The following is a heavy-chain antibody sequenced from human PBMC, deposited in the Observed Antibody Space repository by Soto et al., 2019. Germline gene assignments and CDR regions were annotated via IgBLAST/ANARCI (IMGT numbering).Heavy chain of an antibody. CDR1: GVSISSGGYY. V-gene: IGHV4-31*02. D-gene: IGHD3-22*01. J-gene: IGHJ5*02. CDR2: IYYSGST. Sequence: ALSLTWTVAGVSISSGGYYWSLIRQHPGKGLEWIGYIYYSGSTYYNPSLKSRVTISVDTSKNQFSLKLSSVTAADTAVYYCAREGSYDNDGYSRFDPWGQRTLVSVSS. CDR3: AREGSYDNDGYSRFDP.